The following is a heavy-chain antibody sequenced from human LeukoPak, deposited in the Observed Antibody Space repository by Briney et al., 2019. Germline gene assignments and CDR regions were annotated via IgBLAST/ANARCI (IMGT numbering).Heavy chain of an antibody. CDR2: IIPIFGTA. J-gene: IGHJ5*02. CDR3: ARGKRGVVRGVIPPRSWFDP. V-gene: IGHV1-69*13. D-gene: IGHD3-10*01. CDR1: GGTFSSYA. Sequence: ASVKVSCKASGGTFSSYAISWVRQAPGQGLEWMGGIIPIFGTANYAQKFQGRVTITADESTSTAYMELSSLRSEDTAVYYCARGKRGVVRGVIPPRSWFDPWGQGTLVTVSS.